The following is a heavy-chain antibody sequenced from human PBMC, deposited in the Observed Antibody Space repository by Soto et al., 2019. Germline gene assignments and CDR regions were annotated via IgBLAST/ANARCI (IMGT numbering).Heavy chain of an antibody. J-gene: IGHJ5*02. CDR3: AREVNSSPARGPNWFDP. Sequence: QVQLQESDPGLVQPSGTLSLTCAVSGDSINNSHWWSWVRQTPGKGLEWIGETYHSGTTNYNPSLKTRVTISIDKSKNQFPLKMNSVTAADTAVYYCAREVNSSPARGPNWFDPWGQGTLVTVSS. V-gene: IGHV4-4*02. CDR1: GDSINNSHW. CDR2: TYHSGTT. D-gene: IGHD6-13*01.